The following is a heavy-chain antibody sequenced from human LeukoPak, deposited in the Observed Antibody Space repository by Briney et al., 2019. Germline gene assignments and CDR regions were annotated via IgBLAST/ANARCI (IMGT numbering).Heavy chain of an antibody. CDR2: ITSSSSYI. J-gene: IGHJ6*03. CDR3: ARDPYSGNYGAYYYYYMDV. D-gene: IGHD1-26*01. CDR1: GFTFSSYG. V-gene: IGHV3-21*06. Sequence: PGGSLRLSCAASGFTFSSYGMHWLRQAPGKGLEWVSSITSSSSYIYYADSVKGRFTISRDNAKNSLYLQMDSLRVEDTAEYYCARDPYSGNYGAYYYYYMDVWGKGTTVTVSS.